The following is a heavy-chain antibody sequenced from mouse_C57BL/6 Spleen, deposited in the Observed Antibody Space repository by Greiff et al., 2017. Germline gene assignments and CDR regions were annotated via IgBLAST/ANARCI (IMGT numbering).Heavy chain of an antibody. J-gene: IGHJ1*03. CDR1: GFTFSDYY. V-gene: IGHV5-12*01. D-gene: IGHD2-2*01. Sequence: VESGGGLVQPGGSLKLSCAASGFTFSDYYMYWVRQTPEKRLEWVAYISNGGGSTYYPDTVKGRFTISRDNAKNTLYLQMSRLKSEDTAMYYCARSPMGYGDVWGTGTTVTVSS. CDR2: ISNGGGST. CDR3: ARSPMGYGDV.